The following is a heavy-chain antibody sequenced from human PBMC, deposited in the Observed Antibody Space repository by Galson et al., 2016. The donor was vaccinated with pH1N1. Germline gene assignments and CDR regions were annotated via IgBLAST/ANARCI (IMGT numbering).Heavy chain of an antibody. CDR2: IYWNDDK. V-gene: IGHV2-5*01. CDR3: ANSLYGDYVGWFDP. D-gene: IGHD4-17*01. CDR1: GFSLSTSGVG. Sequence: PALVKPTQTLTLTCTFSGFSLSTSGVGVGWIRQPPGKALEWLALIYWNDDKRYSPSLKSRLTITKDTSKNQVVLTMTNMDPVDTATYYCANSLYGDYVGWFDPGGQGTLVTVSS. J-gene: IGHJ5*02.